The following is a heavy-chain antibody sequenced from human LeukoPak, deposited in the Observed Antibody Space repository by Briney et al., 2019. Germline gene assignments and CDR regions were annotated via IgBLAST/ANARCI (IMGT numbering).Heavy chain of an antibody. CDR3: ARGGTPPNHYDFWSGYYTDYYYGMDV. CDR2: INPNSGGT. CDR1: GYTFTSYD. D-gene: IGHD3-3*01. J-gene: IGHJ6*02. Sequence: GASVKVSCKASGYTFTSYDINWVPQATGQGLEWMGWINPNSGGTNYAQKFQGWVTMTRDTSISTAYMELSRLRSDDTAVYYCARGGTPPNHYDFWSGYYTDYYYGMDVWGQGTTVTVSS. V-gene: IGHV1-2*04.